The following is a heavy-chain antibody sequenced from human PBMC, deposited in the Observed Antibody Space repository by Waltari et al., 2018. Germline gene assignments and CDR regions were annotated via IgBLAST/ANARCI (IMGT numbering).Heavy chain of an antibody. CDR3: ARDQRYYGSGSYYSGFDY. J-gene: IGHJ4*02. CDR2: INAGNGNT. Sequence: QVQLVPSGAEVKKPGASVKVSCKASGYTFTSYAMHWRRPAPGQRLEWMGWINAGNGNTKYSQKFQGRVTITRDTSASTAYMELSSLRSEDTAVYYCARDQRYYGSGSYYSGFDYWGQGTLVTVSS. D-gene: IGHD3-10*01. CDR1: GYTFTSYA. V-gene: IGHV1-3*01.